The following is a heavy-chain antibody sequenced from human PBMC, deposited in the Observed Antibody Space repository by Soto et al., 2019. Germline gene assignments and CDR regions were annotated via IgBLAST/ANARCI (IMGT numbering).Heavy chain of an antibody. J-gene: IGHJ4*02. Sequence: GGSLRLSCAASGFTFSSYGMHWVRQAPGKGLEWVAVISYDGSNKYYADSVKGRFTISRDNSKNTLYLQMNSLRAEDTAVYYCAKARDYYGPGSYSFFDYWGQGNLVTVSS. V-gene: IGHV3-30*18. CDR3: AKARDYYGPGSYSFFDY. CDR2: ISYDGSNK. D-gene: IGHD3-10*01. CDR1: GFTFSSYG.